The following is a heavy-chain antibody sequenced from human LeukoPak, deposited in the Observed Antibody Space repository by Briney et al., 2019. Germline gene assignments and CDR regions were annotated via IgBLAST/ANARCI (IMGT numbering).Heavy chain of an antibody. Sequence: GASVKVSCKASGYTFTSYYIHWVRQAPGQGLEWMGVINPSGGSTSYAQNFQGRVTMTRDTSTSTVYMELSSLRFEDTAVYYCARDDGRDSSGYPSDDWGQGTLVTVSS. CDR3: ARDDGRDSSGYPSDD. J-gene: IGHJ4*02. CDR1: GYTFTSYY. CDR2: INPSGGST. V-gene: IGHV1-46*01. D-gene: IGHD3-22*01.